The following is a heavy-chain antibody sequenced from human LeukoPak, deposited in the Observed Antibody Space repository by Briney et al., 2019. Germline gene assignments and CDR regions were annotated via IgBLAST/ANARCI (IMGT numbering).Heavy chain of an antibody. CDR3: ARDCIGCHGFDY. V-gene: IGHV1-18*01. J-gene: IGHJ4*02. D-gene: IGHD2-15*01. Sequence: ASVKVSCKASGYTFTSYGISWVRQAPGQGLEWMGWISAYNGNTNYAQKLQGRVTMTTDTSTSTAYMELRRLRSDATAVYYCARDCIGCHGFDYWGQGTLVTVSS. CDR2: ISAYNGNT. CDR1: GYTFTSYG.